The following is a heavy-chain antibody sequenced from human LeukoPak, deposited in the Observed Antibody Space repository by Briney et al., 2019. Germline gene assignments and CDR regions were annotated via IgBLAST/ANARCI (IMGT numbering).Heavy chain of an antibody. D-gene: IGHD2-2*01. CDR1: GFTFSSYA. J-gene: IGHJ6*02. V-gene: IGHV3-23*01. Sequence: GGSLRLSCAASGFTFSSYAMSWVRQAPGKGLEWVSAISGSGGSTYYADSVKGRFTISRDNSKNTLYLQMNSLRAEDTAVYYCASRDIVVVPAARYSRDVWGQGTTVTVSS. CDR2: ISGSGGST. CDR3: ASRDIVVVPAARYSRDV.